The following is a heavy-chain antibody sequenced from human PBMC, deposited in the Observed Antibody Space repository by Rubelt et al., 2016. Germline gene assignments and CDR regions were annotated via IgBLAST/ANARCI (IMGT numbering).Heavy chain of an antibody. CDR3: AREFGEY. Sequence: QVQLVESGGGVVQPGRSLRLSCAASGFTFSSYAMHWVRQAPGKGLEWVAVISYDGSNKYYADSVKGRFTISRDNSKNTLYLQMNSLRAEDTAVYYCAREFGEYWGQGTLVTVSS. J-gene: IGHJ4*02. D-gene: IGHD3-3*01. CDR2: ISYDGSNK. CDR1: GFTFSSYA. V-gene: IGHV3-30*04.